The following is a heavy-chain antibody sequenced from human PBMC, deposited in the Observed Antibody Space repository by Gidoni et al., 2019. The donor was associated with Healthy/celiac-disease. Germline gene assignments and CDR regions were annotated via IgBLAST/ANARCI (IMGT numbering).Heavy chain of an antibody. Sequence: EVQLLESGGGVVQAGGPLSRSCAASGWTLSCHAMSWVRQAPGQGLEWVSAIGGSGGSTYYADSVKGRFTISRDNSKTTLYLQMNSLRAEDTAVYYCAKVETSGYQLLYYYYGMDVWGQGTTVTVSS. CDR1: GWTLSCHA. V-gene: IGHV3-23*01. D-gene: IGHD2-2*01. J-gene: IGHJ6*02. CDR3: AKVETSGYQLLYYYYGMDV. CDR2: IGGSGGST.